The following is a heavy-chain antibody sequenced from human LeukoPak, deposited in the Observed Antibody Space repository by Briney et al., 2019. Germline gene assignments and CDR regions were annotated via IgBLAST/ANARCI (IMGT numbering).Heavy chain of an antibody. J-gene: IGHJ4*02. V-gene: IGHV1-8*02. Sequence: ASVKVSCKASGYTFTGYYMHWVRQAPGQGLEWMGWMNPNSGNTGYAQKFQGKVTMTRNTSISTAYMELSSLRSEDTAVYYCARHGLDYGDSYWGQGTLVTVSS. CDR2: MNPNSGNT. CDR3: ARHGLDYGDSY. D-gene: IGHD4-17*01. CDR1: GYTFTGYY.